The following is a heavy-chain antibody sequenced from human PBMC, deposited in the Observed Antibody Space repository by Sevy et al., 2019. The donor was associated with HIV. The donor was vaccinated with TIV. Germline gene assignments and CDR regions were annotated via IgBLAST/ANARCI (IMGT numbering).Heavy chain of an antibody. CDR1: GFTFSSYA. CDR3: AKAGYYDSSGYYFDY. Sequence: GGSLRLSCAASGFTFSSYAMSWVRQAPGKGLEWVSAISGSGGSTYYADSVKGRFTISRDNSKNTLYLQMNSPRAEDTAVYYCAKAGYYDSSGYYFDYWGQGTLVTVSS. CDR2: ISGSGGST. V-gene: IGHV3-23*01. D-gene: IGHD3-22*01. J-gene: IGHJ4*02.